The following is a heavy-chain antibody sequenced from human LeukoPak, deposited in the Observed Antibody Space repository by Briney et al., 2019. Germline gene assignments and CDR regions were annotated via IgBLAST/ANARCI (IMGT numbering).Heavy chain of an antibody. J-gene: IGHJ4*02. D-gene: IGHD3-3*01. CDR2: IYYSGST. CDR1: GGSISSGGYY. V-gene: IGHV4-31*03. Sequence: SETLSLTCTVSGGSISSGGYYWSWIRQHPGKGLEWIGYIYYSGSTYCNPSLKSRVTISVDTSKNQFSLKLSSVTAADTAVYYCARESDDFWSGYPDYWGQGTLVTVSS. CDR3: ARESDDFWSGYPDY.